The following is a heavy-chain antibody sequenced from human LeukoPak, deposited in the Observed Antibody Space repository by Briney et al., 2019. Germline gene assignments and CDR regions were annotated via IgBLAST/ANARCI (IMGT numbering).Heavy chain of an antibody. D-gene: IGHD3-3*01. J-gene: IGHJ6*02. CDR1: GFTFSSYG. CDR3: ARNPYYDFWSASSSYYGMDV. Sequence: GGSLRLSCAASGFTFSSYGMHWVRQAPGKGLEWVAVISYDGSNKYYTDSVKGRFTISRDNSKNTLYLQMNSLRAEDTAVYFCARNPYYDFWSASSSYYGMDVWGQGTTVTVSS. V-gene: IGHV3-30*03. CDR2: ISYDGSNK.